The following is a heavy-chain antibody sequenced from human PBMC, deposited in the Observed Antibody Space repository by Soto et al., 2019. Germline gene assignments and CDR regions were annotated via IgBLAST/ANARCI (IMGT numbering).Heavy chain of an antibody. V-gene: IGHV1-2*02. CDR1: GGTFSSYS. CDR3: ARDKNGSGNYYYYGMDV. CDR2: INPNIGRT. D-gene: IGHD3-10*01. J-gene: IGHJ6*02. Sequence: ASVKASCKASGGTFSSYSISWVRQAPGQGLEWMGWINPNIGRTNYAQKFQGRVTMTRDTSTSTAYMELSRLRSDGTAVYYCARDKNGSGNYYYYGMDVWGQGTTVTVSS.